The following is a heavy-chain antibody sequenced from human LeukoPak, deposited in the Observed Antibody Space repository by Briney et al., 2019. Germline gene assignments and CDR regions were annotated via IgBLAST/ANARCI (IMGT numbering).Heavy chain of an antibody. Sequence: GASVKVSCRASGYTFTSYTISWVRQAPGQGLGWMGWISAYNGGTHSAQKFQGRVIMTIDASTSTAYMEVRSLRSDDTAVYYCARDPVDIAATTMDYWGQGTLVTVSS. CDR2: ISAYNGGT. V-gene: IGHV1-18*01. CDR3: ARDPVDIAATTMDY. CDR1: GYTFTSYT. D-gene: IGHD5-12*01. J-gene: IGHJ4*02.